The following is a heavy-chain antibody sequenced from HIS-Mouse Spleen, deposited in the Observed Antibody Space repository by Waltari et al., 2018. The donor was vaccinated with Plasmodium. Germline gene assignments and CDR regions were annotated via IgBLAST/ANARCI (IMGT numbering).Heavy chain of an antibody. CDR1: GGSISSSSYY. V-gene: IGHV4-39*01. D-gene: IGHD1-26*01. CDR2: IYSGST. CDR3: ARRGGSYYYFDY. J-gene: IGHJ4*02. Sequence: QLQLQESGPGLVKPSETLSLTCTVSGGSISSSSYYWGWIRQPPGKGLVWIGSIYSGSTYYNPSLKSRVTISVDTSKNQFSLKLSSVTAADTAVYYCARRGGSYYYFDYWGQGTLVTVSS.